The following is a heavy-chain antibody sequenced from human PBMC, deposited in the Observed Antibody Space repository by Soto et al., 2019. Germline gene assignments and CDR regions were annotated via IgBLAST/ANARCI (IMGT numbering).Heavy chain of an antibody. CDR3: AREAHSSSSGRYYFDY. D-gene: IGHD6-6*01. J-gene: IGHJ4*02. Sequence: SETLSLICTVSGGSVSSGSYYWSWIRQPPGKGLEWIGYIYYSGSTNYNPSLKSRVTISVDTSKNQFSLKLSSVTAADTAVYYCAREAHSSSSGRYYFDYWGQGTQVT. V-gene: IGHV4-61*01. CDR2: IYYSGST. CDR1: GGSVSSGSYY.